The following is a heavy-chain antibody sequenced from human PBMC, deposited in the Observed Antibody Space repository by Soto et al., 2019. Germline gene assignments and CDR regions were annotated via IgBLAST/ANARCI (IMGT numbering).Heavy chain of an antibody. V-gene: IGHV4-39*07. D-gene: IGHD3-22*01. CDR3: ARSINYYDSSGYYPH. CDR2: IYYSGST. J-gene: IGHJ4*02. Sequence: SETLSLTCTVSGGSISSSSYYWGWIRQPPGKGLEWIGSIYYSGSTYYNPSLKSRVTISVDTSKNQFSLKLSFVTAADKAVYYCARSINYYDSSGYYPHWGQGTLVTVSS. CDR1: GGSISSSSYY.